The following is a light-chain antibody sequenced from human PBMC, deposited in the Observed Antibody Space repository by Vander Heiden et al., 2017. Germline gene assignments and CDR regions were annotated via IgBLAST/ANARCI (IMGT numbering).Light chain of an antibody. CDR1: SGDIGRYDY. CDR2: EVS. J-gene: IGLJ1*01. Sequence: QSALPQPPSASGSPGQSVTISCTGTSGDIGRYDYVSWYQQHPGKAPKLMIYEVSKRPSGVPDRFSGSKSGNTASLTVSGLQAEDEADYYCTSYVGSDNYVFGSGTTVIVI. V-gene: IGLV2-8*01. CDR3: TSYVGSDNYV.